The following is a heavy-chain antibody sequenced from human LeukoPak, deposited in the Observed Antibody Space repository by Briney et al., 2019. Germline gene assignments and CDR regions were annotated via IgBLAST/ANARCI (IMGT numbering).Heavy chain of an antibody. CDR1: GFTFDDYA. J-gene: IGHJ3*02. D-gene: IGHD6-19*01. Sequence: GGSLRLSCAASGFTFDDYAMHWVRQAPGKGLEWVSGISWNSGSIGYADSVKGRFTISRDNAKDSLYLQMNSLRAEDTALYYCAKDRDSGWYWEDAFDIWGQGTMVTVSS. V-gene: IGHV3-9*01. CDR2: ISWNSGSI. CDR3: AKDRDSGWYWEDAFDI.